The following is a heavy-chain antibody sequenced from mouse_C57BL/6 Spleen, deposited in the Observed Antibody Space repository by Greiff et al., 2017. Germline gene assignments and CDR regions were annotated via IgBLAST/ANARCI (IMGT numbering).Heavy chain of an antibody. CDR2: IYPGNSDT. Sequence: EVQLQQSGTVLARPGASVKMSCKTSGYTFTSYWMHWVKQRPGQGLAWIGAIYPGNSDTSYNQKFKGKDKLTAVTSASTAYMELSSLTNEDSAVXSCTRDSSGYGYWGQGTTLTVSS. D-gene: IGHD3-2*02. V-gene: IGHV1-5*01. CDR3: TRDSSGYGY. CDR1: GYTFTSYW. J-gene: IGHJ2*01.